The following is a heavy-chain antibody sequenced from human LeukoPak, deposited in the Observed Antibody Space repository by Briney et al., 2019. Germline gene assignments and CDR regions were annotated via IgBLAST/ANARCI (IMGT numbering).Heavy chain of an antibody. CDR3: AKDGCGYSYGYPPYFDH. D-gene: IGHD5-18*01. CDR2: ISGSGGST. CDR1: GFTFSSYA. Sequence: GGSLRLSCAASGFTFSSYAMSWVHQAPGKGLEWVSSISGSGGSTYYADSVKGRFTISRDNSKNTLYLQMNSLRAEDTAEYYCAKDGCGYSYGYPPYFDHWGQGTLVTVSS. J-gene: IGHJ4*02. V-gene: IGHV3-23*01.